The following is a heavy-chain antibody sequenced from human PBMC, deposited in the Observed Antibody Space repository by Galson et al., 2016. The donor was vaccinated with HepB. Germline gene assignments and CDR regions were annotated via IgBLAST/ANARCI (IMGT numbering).Heavy chain of an antibody. J-gene: IGHJ3*02. V-gene: IGHV5-51*01. CDR2: IYPGDSDT. CDR1: GYTFTSYW. Sequence: QSGAEVKKPGKSLRISCKTSGYTFTSYWITWVRQMPGKGLEWMGLIYPGDSDTRYSPSFQGQVTISADKSITTAYVQGTGLKASDTAMYYCARQKLRGDASDIWGQGTMVTVSS. CDR3: ARQKLRGDASDI. D-gene: IGHD4-17*01.